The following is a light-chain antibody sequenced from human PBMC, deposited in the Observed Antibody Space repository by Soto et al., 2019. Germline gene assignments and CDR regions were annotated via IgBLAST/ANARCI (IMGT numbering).Light chain of an antibody. CDR1: KLGDKY. CDR2: QDS. J-gene: IGLJ1*01. Sequence: SYELTQPPSVSVSPGQTASINCSGDKLGDKYACWYQQKPGQSPVLVIYQDSKRPSGIPERFSGSNSGNTATLTISGTQAMDEADYYCQAWDSSTYVFGTGTKLTGL. CDR3: QAWDSSTYV. V-gene: IGLV3-1*01.